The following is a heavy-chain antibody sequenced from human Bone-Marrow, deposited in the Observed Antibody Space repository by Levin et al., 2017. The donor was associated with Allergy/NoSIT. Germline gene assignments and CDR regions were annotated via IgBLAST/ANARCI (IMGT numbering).Heavy chain of an antibody. D-gene: IGHD1-26*01. Sequence: KDSCKASGFDFTNDWIAWVRQMPGKGLELMGLVYPADSDTRYSPSFQGHVTISADKSIRTAYLQWSSLKASDTAVYYCARSMGRSYYFYYYALDVWGQGTTVTVSS. CDR3: ARSMGRSYYFYYYALDV. V-gene: IGHV5-51*01. CDR2: VYPADSDT. CDR1: GFDFTNDW. J-gene: IGHJ6*02.